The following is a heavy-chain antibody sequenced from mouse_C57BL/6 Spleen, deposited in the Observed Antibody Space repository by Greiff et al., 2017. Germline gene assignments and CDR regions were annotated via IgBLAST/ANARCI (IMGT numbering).Heavy chain of an antibody. CDR1: GFTFTSYW. CDR2: INPSNGGT. V-gene: IGHV1-53*01. CDR3: ARDDGRGSCAY. Sequence: VQLQQPGTELVKPGASVKLSCKASGFTFTSYWMHWVKQRPGQGLEWIGNINPSNGGTNYNEKFKSKATLTVDKSSSTAYMQLSSLTSEDAAVNDCARDDGRGSCAYWGQGTLVTVSA. D-gene: IGHD2-3*01. J-gene: IGHJ3*01.